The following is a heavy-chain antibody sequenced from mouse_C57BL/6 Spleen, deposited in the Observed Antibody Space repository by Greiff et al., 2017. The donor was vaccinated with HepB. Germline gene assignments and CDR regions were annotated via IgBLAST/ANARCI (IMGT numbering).Heavy chain of an antibody. J-gene: IGHJ1*03. CDR2: ILPGSGST. Sequence: VQLQQSAAELMKPGASVKLSCKATGYTFTGYWIEWVKQRPGHGLEWIGEILPGSGSTNYNEKFKGKATFTADTSSNTAYMQLSSLTTEDSAIYYCERLGTTVVATYWYFDVWGTGTTVTVSS. CDR1: GYTFTGYW. D-gene: IGHD1-1*01. CDR3: ERLGTTVVATYWYFDV. V-gene: IGHV1-9*01.